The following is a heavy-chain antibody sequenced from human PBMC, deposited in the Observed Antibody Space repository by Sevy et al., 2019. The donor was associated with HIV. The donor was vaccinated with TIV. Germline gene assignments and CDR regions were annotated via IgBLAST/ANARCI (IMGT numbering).Heavy chain of an antibody. Sequence: GGSLRLSCAASGFTFSSYAMHWVRQAPGKGLEWVAVISYDGSNKYYADSVKGRFTISRDNSKNTLYLQMNSLRAEDTAVYYCARGGPYNSGWYRESHFDYWGQGTLVTVSS. CDR1: GFTFSSYA. V-gene: IGHV3-30*04. CDR3: ARGGPYNSGWYRESHFDY. D-gene: IGHD6-19*01. CDR2: ISYDGSNK. J-gene: IGHJ4*02.